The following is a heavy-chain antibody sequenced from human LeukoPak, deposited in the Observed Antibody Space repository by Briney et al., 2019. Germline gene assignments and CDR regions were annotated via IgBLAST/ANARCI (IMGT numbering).Heavy chain of an antibody. CDR2: INHSGST. V-gene: IGHV4-34*09. CDR3: AREFQYYDFWSGYSVYYFDY. Sequence: SETLSLTCAVYGGSFSGYYWSWIRQPPGKGLEWIGEINHSGSTNYNPSLKSRVTISVDTSKNQFSLKLSSVTAADTAVYYCAREFQYYDFWSGYSVYYFDYWGQGTLVTVSS. J-gene: IGHJ4*02. D-gene: IGHD3-3*01. CDR1: GGSFSGYY.